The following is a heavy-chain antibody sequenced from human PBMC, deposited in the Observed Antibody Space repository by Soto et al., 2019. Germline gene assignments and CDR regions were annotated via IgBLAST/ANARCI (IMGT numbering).Heavy chain of an antibody. Sequence: EVQLVESGGGLVQPGRSLRLSCAASGFTFDDYAMHWVRQAPGKGLEWVAGISWNSGSIGYADSVKGRFTISRDNAKHSLYLQMNSLRAEDTALYYCAKDISEGLGYGSGSYLSYWGQGTLVTVSS. J-gene: IGHJ4*02. CDR3: AKDISEGLGYGSGSYLSY. CDR2: ISWNSGSI. CDR1: GFTFDDYA. D-gene: IGHD3-10*01. V-gene: IGHV3-9*01.